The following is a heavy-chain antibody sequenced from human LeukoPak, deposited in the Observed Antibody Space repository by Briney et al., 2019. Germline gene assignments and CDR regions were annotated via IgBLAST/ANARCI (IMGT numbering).Heavy chain of an antibody. CDR2: ISGSGGST. CDR1: GFTFSSYA. CDR3: AKPTYYYGSGSLINFDY. V-gene: IGHV3-23*01. J-gene: IGHJ4*02. Sequence: PGGSLRLSCAASGFTFSSYAMSWVRQAPGKGLEWVSAISGSGGSTYYADSVKGRFTISRDNSKNTLYLRMNSLRAEDTAVYYCAKPTYYYGSGSLINFDYWGQGTLVTVSS. D-gene: IGHD3-10*01.